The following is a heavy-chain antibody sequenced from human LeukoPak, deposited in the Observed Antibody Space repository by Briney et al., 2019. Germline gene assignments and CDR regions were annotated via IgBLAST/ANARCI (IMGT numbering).Heavy chain of an antibody. CDR1: GFTLSAEY. Sequence: GSLRLSCAASGFTLSAEYMSWVRQAPGRGLEWVSVIYSGGGTYYANSVKGRFTISRDTTKNTLFLQLSSLRAEDTAMYHCARGGPAYGGNHNWFDPWGQGTLVTVSS. CDR3: ARGGPAYGGNHNWFDP. CDR2: IYSGGGT. D-gene: IGHD4-23*01. J-gene: IGHJ5*02. V-gene: IGHV3-53*01.